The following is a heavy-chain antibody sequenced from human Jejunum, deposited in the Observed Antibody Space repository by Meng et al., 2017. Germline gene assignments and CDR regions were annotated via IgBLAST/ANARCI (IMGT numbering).Heavy chain of an antibody. J-gene: IGHJ5*02. CDR2: ISGRGGST. D-gene: IGHD3-10*01. CDR3: AKDRGDTWRTASLFDP. V-gene: IGHV3-23*01. CDR1: GFTFSNYA. Sequence: GESLKISCVASGFTFSNYAMSWVRQAPVTGLEWVSAISGRGGSTYYIDSVKGRFTISRDNSKNTLYLQMNSLRPDDTAVYYCAKDRGDTWRTASLFDPWGQGTLVTVSS.